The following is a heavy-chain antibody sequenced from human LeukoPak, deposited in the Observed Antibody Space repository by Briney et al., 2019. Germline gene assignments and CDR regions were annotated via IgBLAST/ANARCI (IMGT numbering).Heavy chain of an antibody. Sequence: SQTLSLTCTVSGGSISSGSYYWSWIRQPAGKGLEWIGRIYTSGSTNYNPSLKSRVTISVDTSKNQFSLKLSSVTAADTAVYYCARDATHRYNSSWWEYNWFDPWGPGTLVTVSS. J-gene: IGHJ5*02. CDR3: ARDATHRYNSSWWEYNWFDP. V-gene: IGHV4-61*02. CDR2: IYTSGST. CDR1: GGSISSGSYY. D-gene: IGHD6-13*01.